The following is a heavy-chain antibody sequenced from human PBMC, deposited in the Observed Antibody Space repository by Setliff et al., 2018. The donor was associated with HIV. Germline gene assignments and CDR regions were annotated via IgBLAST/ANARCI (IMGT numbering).Heavy chain of an antibody. D-gene: IGHD2-15*01. J-gene: IGHJ6*03. V-gene: IGHV1-69*13. CDR1: GDIFSRYG. CDR2: IIPIFGTA. CDR3: AREKAATPYYYYYYMDV. Sequence: EASVKVSCKASGDIFSRYGISWVRQTPGQGLEWMGGIIPIFGTANYAQKFQGRVTITADESTSTAYMELRSLRSDDTAVYYCAREKAATPYYYYYYMDVWGKGTTVTVSS.